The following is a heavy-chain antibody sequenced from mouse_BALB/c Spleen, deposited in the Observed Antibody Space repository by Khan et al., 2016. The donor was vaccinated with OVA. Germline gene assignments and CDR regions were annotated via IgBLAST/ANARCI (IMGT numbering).Heavy chain of an antibody. V-gene: IGHV1-53*01. Sequence: VQLQESGPELVRPGASVKMSCKASGYTFTSYCMHWVKQRPGQGLEWIGMIDPCNSETRLNQKFKDKATLNVDKSSNTAYMQLSSLTSEDSAVCWCASPPSYAMDYWGQGTLVTVSS. CDR3: ASPPSYAMDY. CDR1: GYTFTSYC. J-gene: IGHJ4*01. CDR2: IDPCNSET.